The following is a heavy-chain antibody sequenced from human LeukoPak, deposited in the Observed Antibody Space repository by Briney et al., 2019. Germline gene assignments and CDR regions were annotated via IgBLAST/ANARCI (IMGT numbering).Heavy chain of an antibody. J-gene: IGHJ4*02. Sequence: PGGSLRLSCAASGFTFSSYWMSWVRQAPGKGLEWVSYISSSGTSIYYADSVKGRFTISRDNAKNSLYLQMNSLRADDTAVYYCARRYCSSTSCLIDYWGQGTLVTVSS. CDR3: ARRYCSSTSCLIDY. CDR1: GFTFSSYW. V-gene: IGHV3-48*04. CDR2: ISSSGTSI. D-gene: IGHD2-2*01.